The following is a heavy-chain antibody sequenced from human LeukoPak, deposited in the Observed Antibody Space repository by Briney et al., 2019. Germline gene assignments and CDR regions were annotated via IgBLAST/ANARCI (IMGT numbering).Heavy chain of an antibody. V-gene: IGHV4-39*07. CDR1: GGSISSSSYY. D-gene: IGHD3-22*01. J-gene: IGHJ4*02. CDR3: ARNYYYDSSGFDY. Sequence: SETLSLTCTVSGGSISSSSYYWGWIRQPPGEGLEWIGSIYYSRSTYYNPSLKSRVTISVDTSKNQFSLKLSSVTAADTAVYYCARNYYYDSSGFDYWGQGTLVTVSS. CDR2: IYYSRST.